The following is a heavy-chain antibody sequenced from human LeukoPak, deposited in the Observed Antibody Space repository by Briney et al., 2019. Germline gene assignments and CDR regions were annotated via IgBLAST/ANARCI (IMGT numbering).Heavy chain of an antibody. Sequence: SETLSLTCTVSGGSISSYYWSWIRQPPGKGLEWIGSIYYSGSTYYNPSLKSRVTISVDTSKNQFSLKLSSVTAADTAVYYCASGRITMIVVDYWGQGTLVTVSS. J-gene: IGHJ4*02. V-gene: IGHV4-59*12. CDR3: ASGRITMIVVDY. D-gene: IGHD3-22*01. CDR1: GGSISSYY. CDR2: IYYSGST.